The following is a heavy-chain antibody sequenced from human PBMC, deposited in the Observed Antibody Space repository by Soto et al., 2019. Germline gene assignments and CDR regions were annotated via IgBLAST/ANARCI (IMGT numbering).Heavy chain of an antibody. Sequence: XTLSLPCSVSGGPLSNSYYYWGWFRQTPGKGLEWIADFYYGGSPYYNPSLESRVTISAYASRNHFSLRLNSVTVTHSAVYYCVRRSDPYGDYFDYWGRGTLGTVSS. J-gene: IGHJ4*02. CDR1: GGPLSNSYYY. V-gene: IGHV4-39*02. CDR2: FYYGGSP. D-gene: IGHD4-17*01. CDR3: VRRSDPYGDYFDY.